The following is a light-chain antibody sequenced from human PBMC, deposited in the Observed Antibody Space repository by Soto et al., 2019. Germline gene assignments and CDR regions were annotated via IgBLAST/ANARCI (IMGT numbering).Light chain of an antibody. V-gene: IGLV1-40*01. CDR1: SSNIWAGYD. Sequence: QSVLPQPPSVSGAPGQRVTISCTGSSSNIWAGYDVHWYQQLPGTAPKRLIYGNSNRPSGVPDRFSGSKSGNSAALAITGLQAEDEADYYCQSYDSSLSGVVFGGGTKVTVL. J-gene: IGLJ2*01. CDR2: GNS. CDR3: QSYDSSLSGVV.